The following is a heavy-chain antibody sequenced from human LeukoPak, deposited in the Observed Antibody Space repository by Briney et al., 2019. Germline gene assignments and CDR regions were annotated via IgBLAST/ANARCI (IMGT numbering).Heavy chain of an antibody. CDR3: ARPYCSGGSCYSGYFDY. D-gene: IGHD2-15*01. CDR2: IYYSGST. CDR1: GGSISSSSYY. V-gene: IGHV4-39*01. J-gene: IGHJ4*02. Sequence: PSETLSLTCTVSGGSISSSSYYWGWIRQPPGKGLEWIGSIYYSGSTYYNLSLKSRVTISVDTSKNQFSLKLSSVTAADTAVYYCARPYCSGGSCYSGYFDYWGQGTLVTVSS.